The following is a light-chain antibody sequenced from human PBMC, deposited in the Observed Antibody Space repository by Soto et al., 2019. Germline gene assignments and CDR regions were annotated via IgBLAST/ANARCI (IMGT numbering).Light chain of an antibody. J-gene: IGKJ1*01. CDR2: AAS. Sequence: DIQMTHSPSTLSVSVGDRVTITCRASQSISSYLNWYQQKQGKAPELLIYAASSLQSGVPSRFSGSGSGTDFTLTISSLQPEDSATYYCQQSHSTPSWTFGQGSKVDIK. V-gene: IGKV1-39*01. CDR3: QQSHSTPSWT. CDR1: QSISSY.